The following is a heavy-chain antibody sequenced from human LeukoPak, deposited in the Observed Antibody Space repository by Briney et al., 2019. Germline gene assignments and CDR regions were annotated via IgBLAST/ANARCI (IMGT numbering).Heavy chain of an antibody. D-gene: IGHD2-15*01. CDR2: ISYDGSNR. V-gene: IGHV3-30*04. CDR3: ARDNLGYCSGSSCPLHY. CDR1: GFTFSSYA. Sequence: GRSLRLSCAASGFTFSSYAMHWVRQAPGKGLEWVAVISYDGSNRYYADSVKGRFTISRDNSKNTLYLQTNSLRAEDTAVYYCARDNLGYCSGSSCPLHYWGQGTLVTVSS. J-gene: IGHJ4*02.